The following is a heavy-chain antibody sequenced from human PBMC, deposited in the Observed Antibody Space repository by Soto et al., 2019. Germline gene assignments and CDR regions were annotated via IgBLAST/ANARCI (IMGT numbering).Heavy chain of an antibody. J-gene: IGHJ4*02. D-gene: IGHD4-17*01. CDR3: AREYDYGDFFYYY. CDR1: GGTFSTYV. V-gene: IGHV1-69*12. CDR2: VVTLSGTV. Sequence: QVQLVQSGAEVKKPGSSVKVSCKASGGTFSTYVVAWVRQAPGQGLEWMGQVVTLSGTVKYAQNFQDRVTITADEYTSTVYMELSHLRSEDTATYYCAREYDYGDFFYYYWGQGNLVTVSS.